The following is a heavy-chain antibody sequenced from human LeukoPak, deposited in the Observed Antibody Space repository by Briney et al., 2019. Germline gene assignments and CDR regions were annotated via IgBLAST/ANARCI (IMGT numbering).Heavy chain of an antibody. CDR2: IRSKAYGGTT. J-gene: IGHJ4*02. D-gene: IGHD6-6*01. CDR3: TRNMGSSSMFDY. Sequence: LPGGSLRLSCTASGFTFGDYAMNWVRQAPGKGLEWVSFIRSKAYGGTTEYAAPVKGRFTISRDDSKSIAYLQMNSLKTEDTAMYYCTRNMGSSSMFDYWGQGTLVTVSS. V-gene: IGHV3-49*04. CDR1: GFTFGDYA.